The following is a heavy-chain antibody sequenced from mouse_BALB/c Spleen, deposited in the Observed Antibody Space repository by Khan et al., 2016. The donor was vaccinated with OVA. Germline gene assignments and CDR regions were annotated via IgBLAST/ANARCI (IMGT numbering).Heavy chain of an antibody. Sequence: EVQLVESGGGLVQPKGSLKLSCAASGFTFNTYAMNWVRQAPGKGLEWVARIRSKSNNYATYYADSVKDRFTISRDDSQSMLYLQMNNLKTEDTASYYWGRHRTGAFAYWGQGTLVTVSA. V-gene: IGHV10-1*02. D-gene: IGHD4-1*01. J-gene: IGHJ3*01. CDR3: GRHRTGAFAY. CDR1: GFTFNTYA. CDR2: IRSKSNNYAT.